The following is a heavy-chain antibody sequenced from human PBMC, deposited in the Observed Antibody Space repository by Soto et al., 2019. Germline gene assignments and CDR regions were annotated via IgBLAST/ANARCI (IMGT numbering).Heavy chain of an antibody. V-gene: IGHV4-31*03. D-gene: IGHD1-1*01. CDR2: IYHTGST. CDR3: ARATGTLRSRNCDY. CDR1: GGSISTVGHY. Sequence: LSLTCSVSGGSISTVGHYWTWIRQPPGKGLEWIGSIYHTGSTYYSKSLRSRLTMSVDTSKSQFSLGLSSVTAADTAVYYCARATGTLRSRNCDYWGQGSLVTVSS. J-gene: IGHJ4*02.